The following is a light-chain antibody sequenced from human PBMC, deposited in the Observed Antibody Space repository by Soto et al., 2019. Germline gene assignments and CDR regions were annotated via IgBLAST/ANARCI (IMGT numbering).Light chain of an antibody. Sequence: EIVLTQSPATLSLSPGEGATLSCRASQSVGRYLAWYQQKPGQAPRLLIYDASKRATGIAARFSGSGSGTDFTLTISSLEPEDFAVYYGQQRSDWPSTFGGGTKVQIK. V-gene: IGKV3-11*01. CDR1: QSVGRY. J-gene: IGKJ4*01. CDR2: DAS. CDR3: QQRSDWPST.